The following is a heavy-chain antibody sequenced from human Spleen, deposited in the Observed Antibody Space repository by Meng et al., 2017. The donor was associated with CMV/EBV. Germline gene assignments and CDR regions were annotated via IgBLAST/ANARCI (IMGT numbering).Heavy chain of an antibody. CDR1: GYNFNNFD. CDR3: ARDRVGGFYVDY. D-gene: IGHD3-10*01. J-gene: IGHJ4*02. CDR2: MNPDSGDT. Sequence: ASVKVSCKASGYNFNNFDINWVRQAGGQGLEWVGWMNPDSGDTGYPQKFQGRVTITRDTSTNTAYIEMVSLTSEDTAIYYCARDRVGGFYVDYWGPGTLVTVSS. V-gene: IGHV1-8*01.